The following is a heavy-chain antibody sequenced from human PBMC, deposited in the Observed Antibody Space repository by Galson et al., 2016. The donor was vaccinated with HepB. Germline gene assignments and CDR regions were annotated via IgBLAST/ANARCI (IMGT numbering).Heavy chain of an antibody. CDR3: ARSLTGSYDFWGAIYNYYAMDG. CDR1: GYTFDTHW. D-gene: IGHD3-3*01. Sequence: QSGAEVKKPGESLKISCRGSGYTFDTHWIGRVRQMPGTGLEWMGIIYPGDFDIRYSPPFQGQVTIPVDKSISTAYLQWRRLTASDTAMYYCARSLTGSYDFWGAIYNYYAMDGWGQGTTVTVS. CDR2: IYPGDFDI. J-gene: IGHJ6*02. V-gene: IGHV5-51*01.